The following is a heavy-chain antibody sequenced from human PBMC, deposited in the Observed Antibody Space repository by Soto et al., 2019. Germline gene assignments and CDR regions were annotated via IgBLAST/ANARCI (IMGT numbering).Heavy chain of an antibody. CDR2: VSYDGNIK. CDR3: ARDLDIVSTRFDY. J-gene: IGHJ4*02. D-gene: IGHD5-12*01. Sequence: QVHLVESGGGVVQPGGSLRLSCAASGFTFSNYAMHWVRQAPGKGLEWVAVVSYDGNIKYYADSVKGRFTISRDSSKNTLYLQMHSLRGEDTAVYYCARDLDIVSTRFDYWGQGTLVTASS. V-gene: IGHV3-30-3*01. CDR1: GFTFSNYA.